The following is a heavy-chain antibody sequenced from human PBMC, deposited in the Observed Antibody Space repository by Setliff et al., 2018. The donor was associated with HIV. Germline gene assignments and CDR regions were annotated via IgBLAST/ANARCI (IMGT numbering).Heavy chain of an antibody. CDR1: GSSISSNYY. D-gene: IGHD3-9*01. CDR3: ARGNYDILTGRAIYYYYYMDV. Sequence: PSETLSLTCTVSGSSISSNYYWAWIRQAPGKGLEWIGIINQSANTYNNPSLGSRVTISIDTSKNQFSLKLSSVTAADTAVYYCARGNYDILTGRAIYYYYYMDVWGKGTTVTVSS. J-gene: IGHJ6*03. CDR2: INQSANT. V-gene: IGHV4-38-2*02.